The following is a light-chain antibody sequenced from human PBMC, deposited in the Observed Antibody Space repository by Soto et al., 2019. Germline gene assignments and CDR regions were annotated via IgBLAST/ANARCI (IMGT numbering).Light chain of an antibody. CDR1: SSNIGAGYD. J-gene: IGLJ1*01. V-gene: IGLV1-40*01. Sequence: QAVVTQPPSVSGAPGQRVTISCTGSSSNIGAGYDVHWYQQLPGTAPKLLIYGNSNRPSGVPDRFSGSNSGTSASLAITGLQAEDEADYYCQSYESALSALYVFGTGTKLTVL. CDR3: QSYESALSALYV. CDR2: GNS.